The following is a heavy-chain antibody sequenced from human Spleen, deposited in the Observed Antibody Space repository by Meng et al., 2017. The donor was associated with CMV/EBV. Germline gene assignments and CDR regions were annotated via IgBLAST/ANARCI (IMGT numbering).Heavy chain of an antibody. D-gene: IGHD6-13*01. CDR1: GFTFDDYA. V-gene: IGHV3-9*01. Sequence: GGSLRLSCAASGFTFDDYAMHWVRRAPGKGLEWVSRISWNSGSIGYADSVMGRFTISRDNAKNSLYLHMNSLRAEDTALYYCAKDGTVAGTSYYFDYWGQGTLVTVSS. CDR3: AKDGTVAGTSYYFDY. J-gene: IGHJ4*02. CDR2: ISWNSGSI.